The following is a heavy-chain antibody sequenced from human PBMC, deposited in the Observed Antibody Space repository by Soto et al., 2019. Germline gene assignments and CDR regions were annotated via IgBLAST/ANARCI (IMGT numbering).Heavy chain of an antibody. CDR1: GFTFSSYS. CDR3: ARDGYYDSRARGYYYGMDV. CDR2: ISSSSSTI. Sequence: GGSLRLSCAASGFTFSSYSMNWVRQAPGKGLEWVSYISSSSSTIYYADSVKGRFTTSRDNAKNSLYLQMNSLRDEDTAVYYCARDGYYDSRARGYYYGMDVWGQGTTVTVSS. J-gene: IGHJ6*02. V-gene: IGHV3-48*02. D-gene: IGHD3-22*01.